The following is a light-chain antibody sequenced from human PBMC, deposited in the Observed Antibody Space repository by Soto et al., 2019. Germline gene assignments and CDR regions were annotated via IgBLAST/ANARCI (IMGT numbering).Light chain of an antibody. CDR1: QSVSSN. J-gene: IGKJ1*01. CDR2: GAS. Sequence: ETVLTQSPVTLSLSPVERATLSCRASQSVSSNLAWYQQKPGQAPRLLIYGASIRATGIPDRFSGSGSGTDFTLTISRLEPEDFAVYYCQQYGSSSWTFGQGTKVDIK. CDR3: QQYGSSSWT. V-gene: IGKV3-20*01.